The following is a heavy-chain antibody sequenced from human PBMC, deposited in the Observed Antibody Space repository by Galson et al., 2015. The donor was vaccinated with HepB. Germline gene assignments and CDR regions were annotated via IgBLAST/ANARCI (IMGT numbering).Heavy chain of an antibody. CDR1: GFTVSSNY. Sequence: SLRLSCAASGFTVSSNYMSWVRQAPGKGLEWVSVIYSGGSTYYADSVKGRFTISRDNSKNTLYLQINSLRAEDTAVYYCARHYYDSSGLLGAGDDAFDIWGQGTMVTVSS. CDR2: IYSGGST. J-gene: IGHJ3*02. V-gene: IGHV3-66*04. D-gene: IGHD3-22*01. CDR3: ARHYYDSSGLLGAGDDAFDI.